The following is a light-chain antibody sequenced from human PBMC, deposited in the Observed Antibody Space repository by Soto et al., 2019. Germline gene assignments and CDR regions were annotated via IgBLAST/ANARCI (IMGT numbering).Light chain of an antibody. V-gene: IGKV3-15*01. J-gene: IGKJ5*01. CDR3: QQYNNWPPSII. CDR1: QSLGSN. Sequence: EIVMTQSPATLSVSPGERATLSCRASQSLGSNLAWYQQIPGQSPRLLIYGASTRATDTPVRFRGSGSGTEFTLTISSLQSEDFAVYYCQQYNNWPPSIIFGQGTRLEIK. CDR2: GAS.